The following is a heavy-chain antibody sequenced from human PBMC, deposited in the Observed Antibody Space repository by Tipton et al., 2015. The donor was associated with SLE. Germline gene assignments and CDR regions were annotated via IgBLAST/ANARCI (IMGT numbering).Heavy chain of an antibody. D-gene: IGHD3-10*01. CDR2: IFYSGST. CDR3: ARRGIYGSGSYYPPFDY. CDR1: GASLRSNIYY. Sequence: LRLSCTVSGASLRSNIYYWGWIPQSPGKGLEWIGGIFYSGSTNYNPSLKSRVTTSVDTSKNHFSLKLSSVTAADTAVYYCARRGIYGSGSYYPPFDYWGQGMLVIVSS. J-gene: IGHJ4*02. V-gene: IGHV4-39*02.